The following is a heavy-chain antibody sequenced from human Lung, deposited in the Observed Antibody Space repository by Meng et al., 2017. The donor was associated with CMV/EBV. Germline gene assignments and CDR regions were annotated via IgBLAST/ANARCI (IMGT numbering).Heavy chain of an antibody. CDR3: ARQIGNAAHDAFDI. CDR2: IYPSDSDT. J-gene: IGHJ3*02. Sequence: GGSXRPSCKGSGYSFTSYWIGWVRQMPGKGLEWMGIIYPSDSDTRYSPSFQGQVTISADKSISTAYLQWSSLKASDTAMYYCARQIGNAAHDAFDIWAQGTXVTVSS. CDR1: GYSFTSYW. V-gene: IGHV5-51*01. D-gene: IGHD2-15*01.